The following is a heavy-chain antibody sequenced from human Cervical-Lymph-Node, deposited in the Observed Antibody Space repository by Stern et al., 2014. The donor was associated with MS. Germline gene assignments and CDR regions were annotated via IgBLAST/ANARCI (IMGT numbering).Heavy chain of an antibody. D-gene: IGHD6-19*01. CDR1: GYTFTSHW. J-gene: IGHJ4*02. Sequence: VQLVQSGAEVIKPGESLRISCKASGYTFTSHWIGWVRPMPGQGLEWLGIIYPGASDTRYSPSFHAQVTSSANSSGNTVYLQCNSLKTADTAMYFCASPKPSSGYFLSGFDYWGQGTPVTVSS. CDR3: ASPKPSSGYFLSGFDY. CDR2: IYPGASDT. V-gene: IGHV5-51*01.